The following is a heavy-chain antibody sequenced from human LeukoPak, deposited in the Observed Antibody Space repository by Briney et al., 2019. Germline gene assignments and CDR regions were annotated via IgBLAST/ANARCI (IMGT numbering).Heavy chain of an antibody. CDR2: MYYSGST. CDR3: ARGDSYVQIDY. CDR1: GGSISSRSYY. Sequence: SETLSLTCTVSGGSISSRSYYWGWIRQPPGKGLERIGSMYYSGSTNYSPSLKSRVTISVDTSKSQFSLKLSSVTAADTAVYYCARGDSYVQIDYWGQGTLVTVSS. D-gene: IGHD2-21*02. J-gene: IGHJ4*02. V-gene: IGHV4-39*01.